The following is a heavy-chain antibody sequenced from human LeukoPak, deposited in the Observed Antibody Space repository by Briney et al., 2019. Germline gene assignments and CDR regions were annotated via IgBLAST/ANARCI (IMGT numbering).Heavy chain of an antibody. CDR3: ARNAGNSDVDY. CDR2: IYHSGST. J-gene: IGHJ4*02. D-gene: IGHD4-23*01. CDR1: GGSITSSNG. V-gene: IGHV4-4*02. Sequence: SGTLTLTCAVSGGSITSSNGWAWVRQPPGKGLEWIGEIYHSGSTNYNPSLKSRVTISVDQSNNQFSLRLNSVTAADTAVYYCARNAGNSDVDYWGQGTLVTVSS.